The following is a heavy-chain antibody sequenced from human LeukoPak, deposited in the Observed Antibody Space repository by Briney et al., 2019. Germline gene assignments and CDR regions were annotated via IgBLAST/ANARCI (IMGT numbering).Heavy chain of an antibody. CDR3: ASGAPYSSGWYSDY. J-gene: IGHJ4*02. Sequence: SETLSLTCTVSGGSISSSSYYWGWIRQPPGKGLEWIGSIYYSGSTYYNPSLKSRVTISVDKSKNQFSLKLSSVTAADTAVYYCASGAPYSSGWYSDYWGQGTLVTVSS. CDR1: GGSISSSSYY. V-gene: IGHV4-39*07. CDR2: IYYSGST. D-gene: IGHD6-19*01.